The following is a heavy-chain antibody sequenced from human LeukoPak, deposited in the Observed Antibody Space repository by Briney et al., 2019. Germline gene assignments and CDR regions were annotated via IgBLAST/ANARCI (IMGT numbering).Heavy chain of an antibody. D-gene: IGHD5-12*01. CDR3: AREMLDIVATITLYYYYYMDV. J-gene: IGHJ6*03. Sequence: GGSLRLSCAASGLTFSSYWMSWVRQAPGKGLEGVANIKQDGSEKYYVDSVKGRFTISRDNAKNSLYLQMNSLRAEDTAVYYCAREMLDIVATITLYYYYYMDVWGKGTTVTVSS. CDR1: GLTFSSYW. V-gene: IGHV3-7*01. CDR2: IKQDGSEK.